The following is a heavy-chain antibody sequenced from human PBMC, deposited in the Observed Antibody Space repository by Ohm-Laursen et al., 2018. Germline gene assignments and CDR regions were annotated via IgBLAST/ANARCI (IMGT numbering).Heavy chain of an antibody. CDR1: GFTFSSSA. CDR2: LSSSGGRT. Sequence: SLRLSCSASGFTFSSSAMSWVRQAPGKGLEWVSGLSSSGGRTDYADSVKGRFTISRDNSKNTLYLQVNSLRAEDTAIYYCAKTSPYGGPAYWGQGTLVTVSS. D-gene: IGHD2-21*01. V-gene: IGHV3-23*01. CDR3: AKTSPYGGPAY. J-gene: IGHJ4*02.